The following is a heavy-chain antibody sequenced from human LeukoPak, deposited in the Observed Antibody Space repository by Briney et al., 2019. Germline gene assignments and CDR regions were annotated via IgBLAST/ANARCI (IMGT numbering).Heavy chain of an antibody. D-gene: IGHD3-22*01. CDR3: ACAHYYDSSGYYRY. CDR1: GGSFSGYY. J-gene: IGHJ4*02. V-gene: IGHV4-34*01. Sequence: SETLSLTCAVYGGSFSGYYWSWIRQSPGKGLEWIGEINHSGSTNYYPSLKSRVTISVDTSKNQFSRKLSSVTAADTAVYYCACAHYYDSSGYYRYWGQGTLVTVSS. CDR2: INHSGST.